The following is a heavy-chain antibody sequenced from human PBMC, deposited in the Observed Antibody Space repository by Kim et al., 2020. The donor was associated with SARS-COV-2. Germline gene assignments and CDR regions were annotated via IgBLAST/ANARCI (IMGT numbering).Heavy chain of an antibody. CDR2: IYYSGST. D-gene: IGHD5-18*01. V-gene: IGHV4-39*07. CDR1: GGSISSSSYY. Sequence: SETLSLTCTVSGGSISSSSYYWGWIRQPPGKGLEWIGSIYYSGSTYYNPSLKSRVTISVDTSKNQFSLKLSSVTAADTAVYYCARDMGYSYGYRAWDYWGQGTLVTVSS. J-gene: IGHJ4*02. CDR3: ARDMGYSYGYRAWDY.